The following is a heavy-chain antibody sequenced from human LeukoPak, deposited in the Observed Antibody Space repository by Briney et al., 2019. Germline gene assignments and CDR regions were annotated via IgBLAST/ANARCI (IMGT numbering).Heavy chain of an antibody. Sequence: SETLSLTCTVSGGSISSSGYCWGWIRQPPGKGLEWIGSIDYSGNTNYNPSLKSRVTISVDMSKNQSSLKLSSVTAADTTVYYCARRDSYDSSGVDYWGQGTLVTVSS. D-gene: IGHD3-22*01. CDR2: IDYSGNT. CDR1: GGSISSSGYC. CDR3: ARRDSYDSSGVDY. V-gene: IGHV4-39*01. J-gene: IGHJ4*02.